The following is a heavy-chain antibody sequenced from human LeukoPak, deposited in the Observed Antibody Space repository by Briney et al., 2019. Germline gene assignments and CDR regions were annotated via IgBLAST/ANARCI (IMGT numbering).Heavy chain of an antibody. J-gene: IGHJ4*02. CDR1: GFTFKSYG. V-gene: IGHV3-23*01. D-gene: IGHD4-11*01. CDR2: ITGAGSST. Sequence: GGSLRLSCAASGFTFKSYGMTWVRQVPGKGLEWASSITGAGSSTKYADSVSGRFTISRDNSKNTLSLQMTGLRAEDTAVYYCARKVTVAMDLDYWGQGTLVTVSS. CDR3: ARKVTVAMDLDY.